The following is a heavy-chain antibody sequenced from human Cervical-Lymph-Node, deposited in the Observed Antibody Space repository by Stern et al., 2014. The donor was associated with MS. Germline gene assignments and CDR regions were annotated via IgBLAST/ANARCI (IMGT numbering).Heavy chain of an antibody. CDR3: ARDFRGEHSFDY. J-gene: IGHJ4*02. CDR1: GDRVSSNSAA. CDR2: TYYRSRWFN. D-gene: IGHD1/OR15-1a*01. V-gene: IGHV6-1*01. Sequence: QVRLVQSGPGLVKHSQILSLTCAFSGDRVSSNSAAWNWIRQSLAKGLQWIGRTYYRSRWFNDYAVSVKGRMTINSDTSKNQFSLQLNSVTPEDTAVYYCARDFRGEHSFDYWGQGTLVTVSS.